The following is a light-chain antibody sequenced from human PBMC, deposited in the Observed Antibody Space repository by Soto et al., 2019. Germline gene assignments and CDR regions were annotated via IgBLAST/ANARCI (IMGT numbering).Light chain of an antibody. CDR3: CSYAGSYTYV. CDR2: NVI. J-gene: IGLJ1*01. CDR1: SSDVGGYNF. Sequence: QSVLTQPRSVSGSPGQSVTISCTGTSSDVGGYNFVSWYQHHPGKAPNLMIYNVIQRPSGVPDRFSASKSGNTASLTISGLQAEDEADYYCCSYAGSYTYVFGTGTKLTVL. V-gene: IGLV2-11*01.